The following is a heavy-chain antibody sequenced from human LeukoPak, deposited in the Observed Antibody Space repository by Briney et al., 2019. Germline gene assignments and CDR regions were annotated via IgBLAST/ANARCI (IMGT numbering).Heavy chain of an antibody. Sequence: NPSETLSLTCTVSGGSISSSSYHWGWIRQPPGKGLEWIGSIYYSGSTYYNPSRKSRVTISVDTSKNQFSLKLSSVTAADTAVYCCASTWDNILTGLNGYYFDYWGQGTLSPSPQ. V-gene: IGHV4-39*01. J-gene: IGHJ4*02. CDR1: GGSISSSSYH. CDR3: ASTWDNILTGLNGYYFDY. CDR2: IYYSGST. D-gene: IGHD3-9*01.